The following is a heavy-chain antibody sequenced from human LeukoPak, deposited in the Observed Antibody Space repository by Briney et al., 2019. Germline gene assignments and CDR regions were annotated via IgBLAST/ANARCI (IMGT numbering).Heavy chain of an antibody. V-gene: IGHV4-31*03. CDR3: ARCSGGSCYRAFDI. Sequence: SETLSLTCTVSGGSISSGGYSWSWIRQHPGKGLEWIGYIYYSGSTYYNPSLKSRVTIPVDTSKNQFSLKLSSVTAADTAVYYCARCSGGSCYRAFDIWGQGTMVTVSS. J-gene: IGHJ3*02. CDR1: GGSISSGGYS. D-gene: IGHD2-15*01. CDR2: IYYSGST.